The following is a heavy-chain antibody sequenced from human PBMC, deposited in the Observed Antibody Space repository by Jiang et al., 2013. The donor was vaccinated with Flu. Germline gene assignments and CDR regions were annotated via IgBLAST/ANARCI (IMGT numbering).Heavy chain of an antibody. D-gene: IGHD4-11*01. CDR3: ARHFLYSNYDPSEIDAFDI. CDR1: GGSVSSGGYY. V-gene: IGHV4-61*08. J-gene: IGHJ3*02. Sequence: GLVKPSETLSLTCTVSGGSVSSGGYYWSWIRQPPGKGLEWIGYIYYSGNNYSPSLKSRVTISVDTSNNQFSLNLTSVTAADTAVYYCARHFLYSNYDPSEIDAFDIWGQGTMVTVSS. CDR2: IYYSGN.